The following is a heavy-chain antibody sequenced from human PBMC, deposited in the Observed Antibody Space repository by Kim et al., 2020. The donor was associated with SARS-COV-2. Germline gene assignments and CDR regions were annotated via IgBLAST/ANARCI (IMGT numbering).Heavy chain of an antibody. V-gene: IGHV3-30*18. CDR3: AKGKGAGPRTAGDY. D-gene: IGHD1-26*01. Sequence: GGSLRLSCAASGFTFSSYGMHWVRQAPGKGLEWVAVISYDGSNKYYADSVKGRFTISRDNSKNTLYLQMNSLRAEDTAVYYCAKGKGAGPRTAGDYWGQGTLVTVSS. CDR2: ISYDGSNK. J-gene: IGHJ4*02. CDR1: GFTFSSYG.